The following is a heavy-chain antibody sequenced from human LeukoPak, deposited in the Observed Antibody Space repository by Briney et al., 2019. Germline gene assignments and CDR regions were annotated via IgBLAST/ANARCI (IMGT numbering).Heavy chain of an antibody. D-gene: IGHD3-3*01. CDR3: AKENYDFWSGYGRGAFDI. J-gene: IGHJ3*02. CDR1: GFTFSSYS. CDR2: ISGRGDNT. Sequence: GGSLRLSCAASGFTFSSYSMNWVRQAPGKGLEWVSAISGRGDNTFYANSVKGRFTISRDNSKNTLYLQMNSLRAEDTAVYYCAKENYDFWSGYGRGAFDIWGQGTMVTVSS. V-gene: IGHV3-23*01.